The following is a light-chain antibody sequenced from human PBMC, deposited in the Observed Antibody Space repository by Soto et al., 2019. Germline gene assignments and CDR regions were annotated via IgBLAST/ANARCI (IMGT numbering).Light chain of an antibody. Sequence: ELVMTQSPATLSVSPGERATLSCRASQSVSSNLAWYQQKPGQAPRPLIYGASTRATGSPARFSGSGSGTEFTLTISSLQSEDFAVYYCQQYNNWPPITFGRGTRLEIK. CDR3: QQYNNWPPIT. CDR2: GAS. CDR1: QSVSSN. V-gene: IGKV3-15*01. J-gene: IGKJ5*01.